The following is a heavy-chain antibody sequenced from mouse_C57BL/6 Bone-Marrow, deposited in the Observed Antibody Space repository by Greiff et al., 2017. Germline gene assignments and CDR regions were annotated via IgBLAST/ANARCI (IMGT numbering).Heavy chain of an antibody. V-gene: IGHV1-54*01. D-gene: IGHD2-3*01. CDR2: INPGSGGT. Sequence: QVQLQQSGAELVRPGTSVKVSCKASGYAFTNYLLEWVKQRPGQGLEWIGVINPGSGGTNYNEKFKGKATLTADKSSSTAYMQLSSLTSEDSAVYFCARDFYDGYYAWFAYWGQGTLVTVSA. CDR3: ARDFYDGYYAWFAY. J-gene: IGHJ3*01. CDR1: GYAFTNYL.